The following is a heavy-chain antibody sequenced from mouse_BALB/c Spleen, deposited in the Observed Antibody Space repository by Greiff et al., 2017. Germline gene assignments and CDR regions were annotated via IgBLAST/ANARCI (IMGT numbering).Heavy chain of an antibody. Sequence: EVKLVESGGGLVKPGGSLKLSCAASGFTFSDYYMYWVRQTPEKRLEWVATISDGGSYTYYPDSVKGRFTISRDNAKNNLYLQMSSLKSEDTAMYYCARKGGNYDYAMDYWGQGTSVTVSS. CDR2: ISDGGSYT. V-gene: IGHV5-4*02. CDR3: ARKGGNYDYAMDY. D-gene: IGHD2-1*01. J-gene: IGHJ4*01. CDR1: GFTFSDYY.